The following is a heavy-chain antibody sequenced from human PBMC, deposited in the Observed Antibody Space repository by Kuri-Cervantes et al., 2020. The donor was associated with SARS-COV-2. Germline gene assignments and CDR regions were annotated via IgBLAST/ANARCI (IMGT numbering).Heavy chain of an antibody. CDR3: ARGERGGYYYPFDY. Sequence: ASVKVSCKASGYTFTSYDINWVRQATGQGLEWMGWMNPNSGNTGYAQKFQGRVTMTRNTSISTAYTELSSLRSEDTAVYYCARGERGGYYYPFDYWGQGTLVTVSS. CDR2: MNPNSGNT. D-gene: IGHD3-22*01. CDR1: GYTFTSYD. J-gene: IGHJ4*02. V-gene: IGHV1-8*01.